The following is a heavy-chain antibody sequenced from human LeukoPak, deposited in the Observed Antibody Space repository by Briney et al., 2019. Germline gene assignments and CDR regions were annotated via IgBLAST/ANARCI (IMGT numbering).Heavy chain of an antibody. CDR1: LFAFSSYA. J-gene: IGHJ4*02. Sequence: GGSLRLSCAASLFAFSSYAMHWVRQAPGKGLEWVAVISYDGSNKYYADSVKGRFTISRDNSKNTLYLQMNSLRAEDTAVYYCARVNTIVGVVTPYYFDYWGQGTLVTVSS. V-gene: IGHV3-30*04. D-gene: IGHD3-3*01. CDR3: ARVNTIVGVVTPYYFDY. CDR2: ISYDGSNK.